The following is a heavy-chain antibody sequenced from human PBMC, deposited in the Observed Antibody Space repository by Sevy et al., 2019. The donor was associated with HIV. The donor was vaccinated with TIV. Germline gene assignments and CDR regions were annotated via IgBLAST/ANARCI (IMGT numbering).Heavy chain of an antibody. V-gene: IGHV4-59*01. CDR1: DDSISGYY. CDR2: IYYSGRT. Sequence: SETLSRTCTVSDDSISGYYWSWIRQPPGKGLEWIGYIYYSGRTNYNPSLKSRATISADMSTNHFSLKLSSVTAADTAVYYCARTTPYYYYGMDVWGQGTTVTVSS. CDR3: ARTTPYYYYGMDV. J-gene: IGHJ6*02. D-gene: IGHD4-17*01.